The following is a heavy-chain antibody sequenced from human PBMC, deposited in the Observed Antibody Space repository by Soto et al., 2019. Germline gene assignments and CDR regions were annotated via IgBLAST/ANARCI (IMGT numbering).Heavy chain of an antibody. D-gene: IGHD6-19*01. J-gene: IGHJ4*02. CDR3: AKDIAGSGWYSLDQ. Sequence: GGSLRLSCAVSGFNFDDYMMHWVRQPPGKGLEWVSLINWDGGTTDYADSVKGRFTVSRDNRKKSLYLQMDRLRTEDTALYYCAKDIAGSGWYSLDQWGQGTLVTVSS. V-gene: IGHV3-43*01. CDR1: GFNFDDYM. CDR2: INWDGGTT.